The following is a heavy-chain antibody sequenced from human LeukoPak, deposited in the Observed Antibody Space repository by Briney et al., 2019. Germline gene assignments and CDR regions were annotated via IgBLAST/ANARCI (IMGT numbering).Heavy chain of an antibody. CDR3: ARDFYGDYLFDY. V-gene: IGHV4-38-2*02. D-gene: IGHD4-17*01. J-gene: IGHJ4*02. CDR2: SGST. CDR1: GYSISSGYY. Sequence: PSETLSLTCTVSGYSISSGYYWGWIRQPPGKGLEWIGSGSTYYNPSLKSRVTISVDTSKNQFSLKLSSVTAADTAVYYCARDFYGDYLFDYWGQGTLVTVSS.